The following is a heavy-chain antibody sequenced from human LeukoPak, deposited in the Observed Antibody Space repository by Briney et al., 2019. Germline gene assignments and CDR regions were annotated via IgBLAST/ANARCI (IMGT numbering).Heavy chain of an antibody. J-gene: IGHJ4*02. CDR3: ARDQNIVVVTAIHNY. CDR2: ISYDGSNK. Sequence: GGSLRLSCAASGFTFSSYWMSWVRQAPGKGLEWVAVISYDGSNKYYADSVKGRFTISRDNSKNTLYLQMNSLRAEDTAVYYCARDQNIVVVTAIHNYWGQGTLVTVSS. D-gene: IGHD2-21*02. V-gene: IGHV3-30-3*01. CDR1: GFTFSSYW.